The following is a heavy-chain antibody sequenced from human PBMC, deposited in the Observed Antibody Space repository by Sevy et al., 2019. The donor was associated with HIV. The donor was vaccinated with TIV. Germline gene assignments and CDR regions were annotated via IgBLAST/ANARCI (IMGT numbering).Heavy chain of an antibody. CDR3: ARAIIVLMVYTRVDP. CDR2: ISYDGSNK. Sequence: GGSLRLSCAASGFTFTSYAMHWVRQAPGKGLEWVAVISYDGSNKYYADSVKGRFTISRDNSKNTLYLQMNSLRAEDTAVYYCARAIIVLMVYTRVDPWGQGTLVTVSS. D-gene: IGHD2-8*01. V-gene: IGHV3-30-3*01. J-gene: IGHJ5*02. CDR1: GFTFTSYA.